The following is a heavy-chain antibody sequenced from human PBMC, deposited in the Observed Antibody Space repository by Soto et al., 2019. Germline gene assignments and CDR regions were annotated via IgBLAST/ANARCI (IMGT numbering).Heavy chain of an antibody. CDR2: ISSNGGST. CDR3: EKLSARYSSGWSFYYYYSMDV. J-gene: IGHJ6*02. Sequence: GGSLRLSCSDSGFTFSSYAMQWVRQAPGKGLEYVSAISSNGGSTYYADSVKGRFTISRDNSKNTLYLQMSSLRAEDTAVYYCEKLSARYSSGWSFYYYYSMDVWVQGTTVTVSS. V-gene: IGHV3-64D*06. CDR1: GFTFSSYA. D-gene: IGHD6-19*01.